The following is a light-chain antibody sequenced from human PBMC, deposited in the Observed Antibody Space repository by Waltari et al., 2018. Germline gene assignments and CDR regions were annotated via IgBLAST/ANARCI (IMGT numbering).Light chain of an antibody. CDR2: DAS. J-gene: IGKJ1*01. CDR1: QSVSSY. Sequence: IVLTQYPATLSLSPGERATVSCRASQSVSSYLAWYQQKPGQAPRLLIYDASNRATGIPARFSGSGSGTDFTLTISSLEPEDFAVYYCQQRSNWPRTFGQGTKVEIK. V-gene: IGKV3-11*01. CDR3: QQRSNWPRT.